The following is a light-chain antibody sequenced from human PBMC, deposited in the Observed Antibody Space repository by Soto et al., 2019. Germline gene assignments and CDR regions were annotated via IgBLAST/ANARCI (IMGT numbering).Light chain of an antibody. V-gene: IGKV1-5*01. CDR3: KQYNSYPLT. CDR1: QSVSSW. CDR2: DAS. J-gene: IGKJ4*01. Sequence: DIQMTQSPSTLSASVGDRVTITCRASQSVSSWLAWYQQKPGKAPKFLIYDASSLESGGPSRFSVSGSGTEFTLTISSLQPDDFASYYCKQYNSYPLTFGGGTKVEIK.